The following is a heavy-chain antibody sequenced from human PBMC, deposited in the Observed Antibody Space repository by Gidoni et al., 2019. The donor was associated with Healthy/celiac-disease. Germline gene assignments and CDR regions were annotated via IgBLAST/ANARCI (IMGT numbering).Heavy chain of an antibody. V-gene: IGHV3-7*03. Sequence: EVQLVESGGGLVQPGGSLSLSCAASGSTFSSYWMSWVRQAPGKGLEWLANIKQDGSEKYYVDSVKGRFTISRDNAKNSLYLQMNSLRAEDTAVYYCAREQYPPPYYFDYWGQGTLVTVSS. CDR1: GSTFSSYW. CDR3: AREQYPPPYYFDY. D-gene: IGHD2-2*01. J-gene: IGHJ4*02. CDR2: IKQDGSEK.